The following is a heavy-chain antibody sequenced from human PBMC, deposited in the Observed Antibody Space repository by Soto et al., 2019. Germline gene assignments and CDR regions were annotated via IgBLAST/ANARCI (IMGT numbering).Heavy chain of an antibody. CDR3: ARLVPDDTAMASGWFDP. CDR1: GGPISSGGYY. D-gene: IGHD5-18*01. J-gene: IGHJ5*02. CDR2: IYYSGST. Sequence: PSETLSLTCTASGGPISSGGYYWSWIRQHPGKGLEWIGYIYYSGSTYYNPSLKSRVTISVDTSKNQFSLKLSSVTAADTAVYYCARLVPDDTAMASGWFDPWGQGTLVTVSS. V-gene: IGHV4-31*03.